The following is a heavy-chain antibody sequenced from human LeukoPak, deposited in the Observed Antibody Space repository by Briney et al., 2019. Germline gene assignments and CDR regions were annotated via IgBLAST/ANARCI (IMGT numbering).Heavy chain of an antibody. CDR3: AKAIAAAGKGAFDI. CDR2: RIENGATT. Sequence: GGSLRLSCAASGFTFRSHAMSWVRQAPGKGLEWVSGRIENGATTYYADSVKGRFSISRDNSMNTVYLQMNNLRAEDTAVYYCAKAIAAAGKGAFDIWGKGKMVTVSS. V-gene: IGHV3-23*01. CDR1: GFTFRSHA. D-gene: IGHD6-13*01. J-gene: IGHJ3*02.